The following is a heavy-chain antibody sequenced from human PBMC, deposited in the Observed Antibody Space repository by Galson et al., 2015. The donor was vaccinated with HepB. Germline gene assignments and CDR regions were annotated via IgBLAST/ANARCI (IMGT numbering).Heavy chain of an antibody. Sequence: LSLTCTVSGGSISSSSYYWGWIRQPPGKGLEWIGSIYYSGSTYYNPSLKSRVTISVDTSKNQFSLKLSSVTAADTAVYYCARVSASQWLARSDYYYYYMDVWGKGTTVTVSS. CDR1: GGSISSSSYY. CDR2: IYYSGST. V-gene: IGHV4-39*07. D-gene: IGHD6-19*01. CDR3: ARVSASQWLARSDYYYYYMDV. J-gene: IGHJ6*03.